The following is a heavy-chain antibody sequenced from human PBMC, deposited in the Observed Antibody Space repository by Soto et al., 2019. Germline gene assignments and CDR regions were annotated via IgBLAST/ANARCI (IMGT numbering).Heavy chain of an antibody. CDR3: ARDRRDYGNYYVMDV. CDR1: GFTFSSYW. J-gene: IGHJ6*02. Sequence: GGSLRLSCAASGFTFSSYWMHWVRQAPGKGRVWVSRINSDGSSTSYADSVKGRFTISRDNAKNTLYLQMNSLRAEDTAVYYCARDRRDYGNYYVMDVWGQGTTVTVSS. V-gene: IGHV3-74*01. CDR2: INSDGSST. D-gene: IGHD4-17*01.